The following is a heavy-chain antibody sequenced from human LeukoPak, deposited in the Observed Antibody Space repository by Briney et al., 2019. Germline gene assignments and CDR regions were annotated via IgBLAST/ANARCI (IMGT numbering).Heavy chain of an antibody. CDR3: ARLGAGPTYYDFWSGYSSFYFDY. Sequence: SETLSLTCTVSTDSISSGNYYWGWIRRPPGKGLEWIGGIHYSGNTYYNPSLKSRVTISVDTSKNQFSLKLSSVTAADTAVYYCARLGAGPTYYDFWSGYSSFYFDYWGQGTLVTVSS. CDR1: TDSISSGNYY. V-gene: IGHV4-39*01. J-gene: IGHJ4*02. D-gene: IGHD3-3*01. CDR2: IHYSGNT.